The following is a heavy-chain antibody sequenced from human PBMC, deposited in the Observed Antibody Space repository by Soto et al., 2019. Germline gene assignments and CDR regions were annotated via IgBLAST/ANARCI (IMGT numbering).Heavy chain of an antibody. CDR3: ARGRSGRKGMDV. V-gene: IGHV3-21*01. CDR2: ISSSSSYI. J-gene: IGHJ6*02. D-gene: IGHD6-25*01. CDR1: GFTFSSYS. Sequence: SLRLSCAASGFTFSSYSMNWVRQAPGKGLEWVSSISSSSSYIYYADSVKGRFTISRDNAKNSMYLQMNSLRAEDTAVYYCARGRSGRKGMDVWGQGTTVTVSS.